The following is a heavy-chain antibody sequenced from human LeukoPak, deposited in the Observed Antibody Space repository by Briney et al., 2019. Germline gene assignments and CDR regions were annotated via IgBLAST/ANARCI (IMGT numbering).Heavy chain of an antibody. V-gene: IGHV1-8*01. CDR1: GYTFTSYD. D-gene: IGHD3-10*01. Sequence: ASVKVSCKASGYTFTSYDINWVRQATGQGLEWMGWMNPNSGNTGYAQKFQGRVTMTRSTSISTAYMELSSLRSEDTAVYYCARAYGSGSYFAFDIWGQGTMVTVSS. CDR2: MNPNSGNT. CDR3: ARAYGSGSYFAFDI. J-gene: IGHJ3*02.